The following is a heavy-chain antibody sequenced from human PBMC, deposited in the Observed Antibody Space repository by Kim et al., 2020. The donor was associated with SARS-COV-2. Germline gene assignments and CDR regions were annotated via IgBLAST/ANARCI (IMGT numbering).Heavy chain of an antibody. CDR3: ARAHVGGTRDAFDI. V-gene: IGHV3-11*05. J-gene: IGHJ3*02. Sequence: GGSLRLSCAASGFTFSDYYMSWIRQAPGKGLEWVSYISSSSSYTNYADSVKGRFTISRDNAKNSLYLQMNSLRAEDTAVYYCARAHVGGTRDAFDIWGQGTMVTVSS. D-gene: IGHD2-15*01. CDR1: GFTFSDYY. CDR2: ISSSSSYT.